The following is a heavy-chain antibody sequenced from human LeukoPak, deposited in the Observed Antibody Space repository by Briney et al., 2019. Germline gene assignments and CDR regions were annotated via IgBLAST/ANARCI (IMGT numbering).Heavy chain of an antibody. Sequence: SETLSLTCTVSGGSISNYYWSWIRQPPGQGLEWIGYMYYSGSTSYNPSLKSRVTISGDTSKNQFSLKLSSVTAADTAVYYCARHERNGYYFYYFDYWGQGTLVTVSS. D-gene: IGHD5-12*01. CDR2: MYYSGST. V-gene: IGHV4-59*08. J-gene: IGHJ4*02. CDR1: GGSISNYY. CDR3: ARHERNGYYFYYFDY.